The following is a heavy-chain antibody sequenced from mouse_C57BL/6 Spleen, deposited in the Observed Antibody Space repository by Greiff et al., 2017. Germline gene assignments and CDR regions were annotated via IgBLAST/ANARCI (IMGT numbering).Heavy chain of an antibody. CDR3: AILDSSGYDGY. D-gene: IGHD3-2*02. CDR2: INPRTGGT. Sequence: VQLKESGPELVKPGASVKISCKASGYSFTGYYMNWVKQSPEKSLEWIGEINPRTGGTTYNQKFKAKATLTVDKSSSTAYMQLKSLTSEDSAVYYCAILDSSGYDGYWGQGTTLTVSS. CDR1: GYSFTGYY. J-gene: IGHJ2*01. V-gene: IGHV1-42*01.